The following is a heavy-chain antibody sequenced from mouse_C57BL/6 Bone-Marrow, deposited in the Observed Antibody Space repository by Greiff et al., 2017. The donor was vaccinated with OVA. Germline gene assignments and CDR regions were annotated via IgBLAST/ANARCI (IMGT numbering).Heavy chain of an antibody. D-gene: IGHD2-3*01. CDR2: IHPNSGST. J-gene: IGHJ2*01. CDR3: ARDLDGYYGYFDY. CDR1: GYTFTSYW. V-gene: IGHV1-64*01. Sequence: QVQLQQPGAELVKPGASVKLSCKASGYTFTSYWMHWVKQRPGQGLEWIGMIHPNSGSTNYNEKFKSKATLTVDKSSSTAYMQLSSLTSEDSAVYYCARDLDGYYGYFDYWGQGTTLTVSS.